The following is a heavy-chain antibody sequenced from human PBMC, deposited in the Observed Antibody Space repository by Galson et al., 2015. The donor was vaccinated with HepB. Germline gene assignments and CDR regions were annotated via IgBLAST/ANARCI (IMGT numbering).Heavy chain of an antibody. CDR3: ARVLWFGETLNLGY. CDR1: GYTFTSYA. V-gene: IGHV1-3*01. J-gene: IGHJ4*02. D-gene: IGHD3-10*01. CDR2: INAGNGNT. Sequence: SVKVSCKASGYTFTSYAMHWVRQAPGQRLEWMGWINAGNGNTKYSQKLQGRVTITRDTSASTAYMELSSLRSEDTAVYYCARVLWFGETLNLGYWGQGTPVTVSS.